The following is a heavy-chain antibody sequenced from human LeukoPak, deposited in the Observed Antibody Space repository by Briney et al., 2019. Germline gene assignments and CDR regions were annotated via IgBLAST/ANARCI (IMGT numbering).Heavy chain of an antibody. CDR1: GFTFTRYA. Sequence: GRSLRLSCVASGFTFTRYAIHWVRQAPGKGLEWVAVISYDGNYKYYADSVKGRFTISRDNSKNTLYLQMSSLRPEDTAVYYCSKGPFPGGVVAKACDYWGQGTLVTVSS. J-gene: IGHJ4*02. V-gene: IGHV3-30*04. CDR3: SKGPFPGGVVAKACDY. CDR2: ISYDGNYK. D-gene: IGHD3-16*02.